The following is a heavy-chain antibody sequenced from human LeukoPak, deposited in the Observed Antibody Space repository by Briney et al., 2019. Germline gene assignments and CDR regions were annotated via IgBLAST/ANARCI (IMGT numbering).Heavy chain of an antibody. CDR1: GFTFSSYW. CDR2: IHSDGIGT. CDR3: ARDQGSFDY. J-gene: IGHJ4*02. Sequence: PGGSLRLSCAASGFTFSSYWMHWICQAPGKGLVWVSRIHSDGIGTSYADSVRGRFTISRDNAKNTVYLQMNSLRAEDTAVYYCARDQGSFDYWGQGTLVTVSS. V-gene: IGHV3-74*01.